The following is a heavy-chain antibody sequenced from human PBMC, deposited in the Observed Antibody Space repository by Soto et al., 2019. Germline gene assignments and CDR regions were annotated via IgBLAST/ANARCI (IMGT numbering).Heavy chain of an antibody. J-gene: IGHJ4*02. CDR3: ARDRGPEDRVVPAALLEC. V-gene: IGHV1-18*04. Sequence: SVKLSCTASGYTFTSYGISWVRQAPGQGHEWMGWISAYNGNTNYAQKLQGRVTMTTDTSTSTAYMKLRSLRSDDTAVYYCARDRGPEDRVVPAALLECWGQGTLVTVSS. D-gene: IGHD2-2*01. CDR1: GYTFTSYG. CDR2: ISAYNGNT.